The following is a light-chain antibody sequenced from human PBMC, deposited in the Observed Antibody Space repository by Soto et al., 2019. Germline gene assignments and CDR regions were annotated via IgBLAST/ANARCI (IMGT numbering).Light chain of an antibody. CDR1: QSLLDSHGKNY. CDR2: LGS. J-gene: IGKJ4*01. V-gene: IGKV2-28*01. Sequence: DIVMTQSPLSLPVTPGEPASISCRSSQSLLDSHGKNYLDWYLQKPGQSPQLLIYLGSNRASGVPDRFSGSGSGTEFTLKISRVEAEDVGVYYCMQGLQPPLTFGGGTKVEIK. CDR3: MQGLQPPLT.